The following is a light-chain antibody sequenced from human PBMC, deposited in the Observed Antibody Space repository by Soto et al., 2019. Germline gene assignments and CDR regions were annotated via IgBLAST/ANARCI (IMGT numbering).Light chain of an antibody. CDR1: SSDVGAYNY. CDR2: NVS. CDR3: SSFTDRTTVL. J-gene: IGLJ2*01. Sequence: QSALTQPASVSGSPGQSITISCTGTSSDVGAYNYVSWYQQHPGKAPKLIIYNVSNRPSGVSNRFSGSKSANTASLTICGLQAEDEADYYCSSFTDRTTVLFGGGTKLTVL. V-gene: IGLV2-14*01.